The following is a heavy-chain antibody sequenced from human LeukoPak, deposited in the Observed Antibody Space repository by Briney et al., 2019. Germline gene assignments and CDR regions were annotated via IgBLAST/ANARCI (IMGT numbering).Heavy chain of an antibody. CDR1: GFTISNYW. CDR2: IKGDGSEK. D-gene: IGHD6-19*01. CDR3: VRQAGVS. J-gene: IGHJ5*02. V-gene: IGHV3-7*01. Sequence: GGSLRLSCAASGFTISNYWMTWVRQAPGKGLEWVSNIKGDGSEKNYVDSVKGRFTISRDNAKNSLYLQMNSLRVEDTALYYCVRQAGVSWGQGTLVTVST.